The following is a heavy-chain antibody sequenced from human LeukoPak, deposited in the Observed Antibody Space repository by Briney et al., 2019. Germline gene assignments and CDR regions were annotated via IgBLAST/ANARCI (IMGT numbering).Heavy chain of an antibody. V-gene: IGHV4-59*01. CDR1: GGSISSYY. Sequence: SETLSLTCTVSGGSISSYYWSWIRQPPGKGLEWIGYIYHSGSTNYNPSLKSRVTISVDTSKNQFSLRLSSVTAADTAVYYCARITGGYSSSLWGQGTLVTVSS. J-gene: IGHJ4*02. D-gene: IGHD6-6*01. CDR2: IYHSGST. CDR3: ARITGGYSSSL.